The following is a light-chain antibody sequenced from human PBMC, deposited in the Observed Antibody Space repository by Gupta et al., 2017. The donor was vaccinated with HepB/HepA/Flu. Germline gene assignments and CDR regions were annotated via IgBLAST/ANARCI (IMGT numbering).Light chain of an antibody. CDR2: KAS. V-gene: IGKV1-5*03. J-gene: IGKJ1*01. CDR1: QSINNW. CDR3: QQYHTFPRT. Sequence: DIQMTPSPSTLSASVGDRVTITCRASQSINNWLAWCQQKPGKAPKLLIYKASSLEGGVPSRCSGSGSGTEFTLAISSLQPDDFATYYCQQYHTFPRTFGQGTKVEI.